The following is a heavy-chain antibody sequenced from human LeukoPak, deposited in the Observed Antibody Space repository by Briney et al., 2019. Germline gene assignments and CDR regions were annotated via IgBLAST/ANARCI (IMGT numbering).Heavy chain of an antibody. CDR1: GGSVSSGSYY. CDR2: IYYSGST. Sequence: SETLSLTRTVSGGSVSSGSYYWSWIRQPPGKGLEWIGYIYYSGSTNYNPSLKSRVTISVDTSKNQFSLKLSSVTAADTAVYYCARALGGDYVPLYYFDYWGQGTLVTVSS. CDR3: ARALGGDYVPLYYFDY. V-gene: IGHV4-61*01. J-gene: IGHJ4*02. D-gene: IGHD4-17*01.